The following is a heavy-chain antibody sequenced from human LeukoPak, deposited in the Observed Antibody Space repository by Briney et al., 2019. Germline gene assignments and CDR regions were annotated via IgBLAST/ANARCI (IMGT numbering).Heavy chain of an antibody. Sequence: SETLSLTCTVSGGSISSYYWSWIRQPPGKGLEWIGYNYYSGSTNYNPSLKSRVTISVDTSKNQFSLKLSSVTAADTAVYYCARVTENYDILTGYYSGYYFDYWGQGTLVTVSS. J-gene: IGHJ4*02. V-gene: IGHV4-59*01. CDR2: NYYSGST. CDR3: ARVTENYDILTGYYSGYYFDY. D-gene: IGHD3-9*01. CDR1: GGSISSYY.